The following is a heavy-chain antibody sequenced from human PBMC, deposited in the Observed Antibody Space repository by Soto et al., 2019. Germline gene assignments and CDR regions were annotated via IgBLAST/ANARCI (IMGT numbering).Heavy chain of an antibody. J-gene: IGHJ4*02. CDR2: IYYSGST. V-gene: IGHV4-59*08. Sequence: LSETLSLTCTVSGGSISSYYWSWIRQPPGKGLEWIGYIYYSGSTNYNPSLKSRVTISVDTSKNQFSLKLSSVTAADTAVYYCARLKYSSSWDFDYWGQGTLVTVSS. CDR1: GGSISSYY. CDR3: ARLKYSSSWDFDY. D-gene: IGHD6-13*01.